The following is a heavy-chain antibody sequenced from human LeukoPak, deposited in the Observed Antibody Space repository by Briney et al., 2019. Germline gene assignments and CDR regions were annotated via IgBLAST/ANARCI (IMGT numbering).Heavy chain of an antibody. V-gene: IGHV3-23*01. CDR2: LDASGAPT. D-gene: IGHD6-19*01. J-gene: IGHJ4*02. Sequence: GGSLRLSCAASGFTFRSYAMSWVRQAPGEGLEWVSSLDASGAPTYYVDCVKGRFTISRDNSKNSLYLQMNSLRAEDTAIYYCARDRGLGQWLDYWGQGTLVTVSS. CDR3: ARDRGLGQWLDY. CDR1: GFTFRSYA.